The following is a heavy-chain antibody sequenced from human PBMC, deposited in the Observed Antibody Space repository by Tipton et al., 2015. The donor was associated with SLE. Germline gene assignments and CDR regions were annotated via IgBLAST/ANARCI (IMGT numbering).Heavy chain of an antibody. D-gene: IGHD6-13*01. CDR1: GFTFSNSW. CDR3: ARGSQQLVH. V-gene: IGHV3-7*01. J-gene: IGHJ4*02. CDR2: IQQDGNDK. Sequence: SLRLSCTASGFTFSNSWMSWVRQAPGKGLEWVAHIQQDGNDKYYVDSLKGRFTISRDNAKNSLYLQMNSLRAEDTAVYYCARGSQQLVHWGQGTLVTVSS.